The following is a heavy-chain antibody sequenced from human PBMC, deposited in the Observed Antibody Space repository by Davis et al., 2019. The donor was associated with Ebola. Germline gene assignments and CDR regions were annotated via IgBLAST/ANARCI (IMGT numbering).Heavy chain of an antibody. CDR3: ARDYNYSFDY. CDR2: ISSGSTEI. J-gene: IGHJ4*02. Sequence: GESLKISCAASGFTFSRYSMNWVRQAPGKGLEWVSSISSGSTEIDYADSVKGRFTISRDNAKNSLYLQLNSLRAEDTAVYYCARDYNYSFDYWGQGALVTVSS. D-gene: IGHD5-24*01. CDR1: GFTFSRYS. V-gene: IGHV3-21*01.